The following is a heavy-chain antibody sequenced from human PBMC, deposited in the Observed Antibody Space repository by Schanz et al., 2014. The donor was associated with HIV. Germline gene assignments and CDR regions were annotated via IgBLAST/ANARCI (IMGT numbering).Heavy chain of an antibody. D-gene: IGHD5-18*01. V-gene: IGHV3-11*01. CDR1: GFSFTNAW. CDR3: ARGITGNSYAFDY. J-gene: IGHJ4*02. CDR2: ISGPGSAM. Sequence: LQLVESGGGLVKPGGSLTLSCATSGFSFTNAWMSWVRQAPGEGLEWVAHISGPGSAMSYADSVKGRFTISRDNAKNSLNLQLKSLRAEDTAVYYCARGITGNSYAFDYWGQGALVSVSS.